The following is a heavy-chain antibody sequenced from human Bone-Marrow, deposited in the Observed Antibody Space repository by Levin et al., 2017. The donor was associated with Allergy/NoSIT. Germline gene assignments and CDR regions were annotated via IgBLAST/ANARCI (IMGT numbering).Heavy chain of an antibody. V-gene: IGHV3-23*01. CDR1: GFAINNYA. CDR2: VSGSGGDT. CDR3: AKNPSEFWTGYYVSGTRDYHYMDV. D-gene: IGHD3/OR15-3a*01. Sequence: GGSLRLSCAASGFAINNYAMTWVRQAPGKGLEWVSSVSGSGGDTDFADSVKGRFTISRDNSKNTLLLQMHSLRPEDTAVYYCAKNPSEFWTGYYVSGTRDYHYMDVWGKGTTVIVS. J-gene: IGHJ6*03.